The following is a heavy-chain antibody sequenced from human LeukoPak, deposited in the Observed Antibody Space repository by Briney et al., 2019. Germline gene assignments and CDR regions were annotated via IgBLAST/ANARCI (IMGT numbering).Heavy chain of an antibody. CDR3: ARGPRPIAARPFDY. J-gene: IGHJ4*02. V-gene: IGHV4-34*01. D-gene: IGHD6-6*01. CDR1: GGSFSGYY. CDR2: INHSGST. Sequence: PSETLSLTCAVYGGSFSGYYWGWIRQPPGKGLEWIGEINHSGSTNYNPSLKSRVTISVDTSKNQFSLKLSSVTAADTAVYYCARGPRPIAARPFDYWGQGTLVTVSS.